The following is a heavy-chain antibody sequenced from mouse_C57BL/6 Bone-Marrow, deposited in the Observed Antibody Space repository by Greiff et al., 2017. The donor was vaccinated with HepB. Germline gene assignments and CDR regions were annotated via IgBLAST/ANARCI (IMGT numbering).Heavy chain of an antibody. CDR3: ARGGLTVVAPFDY. CDR1: GYTFTDYY. CDR2: INPNNGGT. Sequence: EVQLQQSGPELVKPGASVKISCKASGYTFTDYYMNWVKQSHGKSLEWIGDINPNNGGTSYNQKFKGKATLTVDKSSSTAYMELSSLTSEDSAVYYCARGGLTVVAPFDYWGQGTTLTVSS. J-gene: IGHJ2*01. D-gene: IGHD1-1*01. V-gene: IGHV1-26*01.